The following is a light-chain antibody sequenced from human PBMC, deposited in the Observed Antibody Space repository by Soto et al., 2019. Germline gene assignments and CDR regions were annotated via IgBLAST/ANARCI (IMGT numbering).Light chain of an antibody. Sequence: DIQMTQSPSSLSASLGDRVTITCRASQSIGSELAWYQQKPGKAPKLLIYKASSLESGVPSTFSGSGSGTEFSLTVSSLQPDDFATYYCLQYDNYPLTCGGGTKVDIK. V-gene: IGKV1-5*03. CDR3: LQYDNYPLT. J-gene: IGKJ4*01. CDR2: KAS. CDR1: QSIGSE.